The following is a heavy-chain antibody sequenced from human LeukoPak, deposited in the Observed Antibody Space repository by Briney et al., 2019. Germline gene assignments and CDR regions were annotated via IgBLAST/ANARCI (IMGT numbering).Heavy chain of an antibody. D-gene: IGHD3-10*02. CDR3: ARLFHWFDP. V-gene: IGHV4-59*11. CDR2: INYSGDT. J-gene: IGHJ5*02. CDR1: GGSITGHY. Sequence: SETLSLTCTVSGGSITGHYWSWIRQPPGKGLEWIGYINYSGDTTYNPSLKSRVTISVDTSKNQFSLKLSSVTAADTGLYYCARLFHWFDPWGQGTLVTVSS.